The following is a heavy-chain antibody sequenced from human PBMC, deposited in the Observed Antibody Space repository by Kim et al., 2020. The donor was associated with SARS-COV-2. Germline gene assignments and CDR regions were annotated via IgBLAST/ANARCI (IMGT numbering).Heavy chain of an antibody. J-gene: IGHJ6*02. CDR3: ANAGLWYSSTSGVRGGMDV. Sequence: KGRFTISRYNSNNTLYLQMNSLRAEDTAVYYCANAGLWYSSTSGVRGGMDVWGQGTTVTVSS. D-gene: IGHD6-13*01. V-gene: IGHV3-30*02.